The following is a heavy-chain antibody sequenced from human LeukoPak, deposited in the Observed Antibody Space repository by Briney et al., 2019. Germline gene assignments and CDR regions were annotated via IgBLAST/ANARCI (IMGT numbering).Heavy chain of an antibody. Sequence: SVKVSCKASGGTFSSYAISWVRQAPGQGLEWMGGIIPIFGTANYAQKFQGRVTITADESTSTAYMELSSLRSEDTAVYYCARWVVVPAAQSYYYGMDVWGQGTTVTVSS. V-gene: IGHV1-69*01. CDR1: GGTFSSYA. CDR3: ARWVVVPAAQSYYYGMDV. CDR2: IIPIFGTA. J-gene: IGHJ6*02. D-gene: IGHD2-2*01.